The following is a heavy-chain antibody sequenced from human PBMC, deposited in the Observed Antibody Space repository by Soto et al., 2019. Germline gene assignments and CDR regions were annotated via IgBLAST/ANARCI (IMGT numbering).Heavy chain of an antibody. Sequence: LRLSCAASGFTFSSYAMSWVRQAPGKGLEWVSAISGSGGSTYYADSVKGRFTISRDNSKNTLYLQMNGLRAEDTAVYYCAKAVGCSGGSCYSAEYFQHWGQGTLVTVSS. CDR3: AKAVGCSGGSCYSAEYFQH. CDR2: ISGSGGST. J-gene: IGHJ1*01. V-gene: IGHV3-23*01. D-gene: IGHD2-15*01. CDR1: GFTFSSYA.